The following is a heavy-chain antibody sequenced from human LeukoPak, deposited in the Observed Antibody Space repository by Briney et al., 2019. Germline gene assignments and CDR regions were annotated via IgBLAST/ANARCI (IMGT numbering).Heavy chain of an antibody. CDR3: AKASVESYYDFWSGYYPHYFDY. V-gene: IGHV3-23*01. CDR2: ISGSGGST. Sequence: TGGSLRLSCAASGFTFSSYAMSWVRQAPGKGLEWVSAISGSGGSTYYADSVKGRFTISRDNSKNTLYLQMNSLRAEDTAVYYCAKASVESYYDFWSGYYPHYFDYWGQGTLVTVSS. CDR1: GFTFSSYA. J-gene: IGHJ4*02. D-gene: IGHD3-3*01.